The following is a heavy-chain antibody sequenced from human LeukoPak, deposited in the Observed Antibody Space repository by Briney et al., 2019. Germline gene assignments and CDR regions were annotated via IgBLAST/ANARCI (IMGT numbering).Heavy chain of an antibody. CDR1: GYTFTSYG. V-gene: IGHV1-2*02. Sequence: ASVKVSCKASGYTFTSYGISWVRQAPGQGLEWMGWVNPNSGGTNYAQKFQGRVTMTRDTSISTAYMELSRLRSDDTAVYYCARVPYDFWSGYYTGVVTFDIWGQGTMVTVSS. CDR2: VNPNSGGT. J-gene: IGHJ3*02. D-gene: IGHD3-3*01. CDR3: ARVPYDFWSGYYTGVVTFDI.